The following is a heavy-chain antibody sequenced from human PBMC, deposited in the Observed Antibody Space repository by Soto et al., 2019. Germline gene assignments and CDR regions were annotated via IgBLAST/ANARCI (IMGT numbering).Heavy chain of an antibody. V-gene: IGHV1-2*04. CDR3: ARYARGDEAPMDY. D-gene: IGHD2-2*01. CDR2: INPHSGGT. Sequence: QVQLVQSGAEVKKPGASVKVSCKASGYTFTGYYMHWVRQAPGQGLEWMGWINPHSGGTNYAQKLNGWVTMTRDTSISTAYMELSRLRSDDTAVDDCARYARGDEAPMDYWGQGTLVTVTS. J-gene: IGHJ4*02. CDR1: GYTFTGYY.